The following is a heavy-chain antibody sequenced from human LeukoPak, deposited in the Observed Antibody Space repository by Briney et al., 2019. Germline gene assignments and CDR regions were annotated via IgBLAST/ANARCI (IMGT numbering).Heavy chain of an antibody. V-gene: IGHV4-59*13. Sequence: SETLSLTCTVSGASISSYYCSLIRQPPGKGLEWIGYMYYSGSTNYNPSLKSRVTISVDTSKNQFSLKLNSVTAADTAVYFCARELKVGNTGYYFDYWGQGTLVTVSS. D-gene: IGHD2/OR15-2a*01. J-gene: IGHJ4*02. CDR3: ARELKVGNTGYYFDY. CDR2: MYYSGST. CDR1: GASISSYY.